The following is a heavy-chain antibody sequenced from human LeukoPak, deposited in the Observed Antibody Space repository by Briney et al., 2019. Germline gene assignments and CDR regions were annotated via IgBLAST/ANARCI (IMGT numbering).Heavy chain of an antibody. V-gene: IGHV3-33*01. CDR1: GFIFSTYG. CDR2: IWSDGLNK. D-gene: IGHD2-15*01. CDR3: ARNSAARFYYYYYMDV. J-gene: IGHJ6*03. Sequence: GGSLRLSCAASGFIFSTYGMHWVRQAPGKGLEWVAVIWSDGLNKDYADSVKGRFTISRDNSMNTLYLQMNTLRSEDTALYYCARNSAARFYYYYYMDVWGKGTTVTVSS.